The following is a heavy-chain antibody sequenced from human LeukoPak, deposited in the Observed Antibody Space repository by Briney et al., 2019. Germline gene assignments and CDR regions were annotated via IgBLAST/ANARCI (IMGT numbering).Heavy chain of an antibody. CDR1: GFTVSSNC. CDR2: IYSGGST. V-gene: IGHV3-66*01. J-gene: IGHJ4*02. Sequence: GGSLRLSSAASGFTVSSNCMSWVRQAPGKGLEWVSVIYSGGSTYYADSVKGRFTISRDNSKNTLYLQMNSLRAEDTAVYYCARGLRSSGWSLFDYWGQGTMVTVSS. CDR3: ARGLRSSGWSLFDY. D-gene: IGHD6-19*01.